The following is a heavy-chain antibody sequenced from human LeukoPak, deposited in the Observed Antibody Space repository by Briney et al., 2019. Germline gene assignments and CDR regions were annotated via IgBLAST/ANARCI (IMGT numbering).Heavy chain of an antibody. CDR3: ARAQCDFWSGYYMYYFDY. D-gene: IGHD3-3*01. CDR2: IYYSGST. Sequence: SETLSLTCTVSGGSISSYYWSRIRQPPGKGLEWIGYIYYSGSTNYNPSLKSRVTISVDTSKNQFSLKLSSVTAADTAVYYCARAQCDFWSGYYMYYFDYWGQGTLVTVSS. J-gene: IGHJ4*02. V-gene: IGHV4-59*01. CDR1: GGSISSYY.